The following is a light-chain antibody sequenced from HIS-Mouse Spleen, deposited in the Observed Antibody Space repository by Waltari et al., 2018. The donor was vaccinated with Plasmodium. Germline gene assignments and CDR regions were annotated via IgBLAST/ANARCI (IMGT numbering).Light chain of an antibody. CDR3: QAWDSSTVV. J-gene: IGLJ2*01. CDR2: EDS. V-gene: IGLV3-10*01. Sequence: SYELTQPPSVSVSPGQTARITCSGDALPKKYAYWYQQKSGQAPVLVIYEDSKRPSGIPERFSGSSSGTMATLTISVTQAMDEADYYCQAWDSSTVVFGGGTKLTVL. CDR1: ALPKKY.